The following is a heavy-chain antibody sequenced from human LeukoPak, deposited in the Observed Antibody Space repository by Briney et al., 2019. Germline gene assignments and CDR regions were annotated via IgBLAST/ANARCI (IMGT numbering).Heavy chain of an antibody. CDR2: ISESGGTT. J-gene: IGHJ4*02. V-gene: IGHV3-23*01. D-gene: IGHD6-19*01. CDR1: GFSFSSYS. Sequence: GGSLRLSCAASGFSFSSYSMKWVRQAPGKGLEWVSSISESGGTTDYADSVKGRFTISRDNSKNTLYLQMNSLRAEDTAVYYCARQWLVNGWGQGTLVTVSS. CDR3: ARQWLVNG.